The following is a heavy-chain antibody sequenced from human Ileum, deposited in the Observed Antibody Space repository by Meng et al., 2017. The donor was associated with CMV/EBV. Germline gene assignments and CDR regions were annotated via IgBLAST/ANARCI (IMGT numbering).Heavy chain of an antibody. CDR3: VRDLEVPSRRLGY. D-gene: IGHD2-2*01. V-gene: IGHV3-74*01. Sequence: EVQLVESGGGLVQPGGCLGSCCSASGFTFSDSWMHWVRQAPGKGLVWVSRINGDGTSTTYADSVKGRFTISRDNAKNTVYLQMNGLRAEDTAVYSCVRDLEVPSRRLGYWGQGTLVTVSS. CDR2: INGDGTST. CDR1: GFTFSDSW. J-gene: IGHJ4*02.